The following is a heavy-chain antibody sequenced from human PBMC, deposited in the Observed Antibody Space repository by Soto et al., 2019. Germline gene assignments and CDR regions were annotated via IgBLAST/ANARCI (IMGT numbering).Heavy chain of an antibody. CDR2: IYYSGST. CDR1: GGSISRYY. J-gene: IGHJ6*02. CDR3: ARAGPHSSSWLDYYYYGMDV. Sequence: SETLSLTCTVSGGSISRYYWSWIRQPPGKGLEWIGYIYYSGSTNYNPSLKSRVTISVDTSKNQFSLKLSSVTAADTAVYYCARAGPHSSSWLDYYYYGMDVWGQGTTVTVSS. D-gene: IGHD6-13*01. V-gene: IGHV4-59*01.